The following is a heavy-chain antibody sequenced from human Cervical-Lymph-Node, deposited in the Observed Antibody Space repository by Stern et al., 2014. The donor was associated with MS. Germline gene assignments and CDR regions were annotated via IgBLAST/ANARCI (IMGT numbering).Heavy chain of an antibody. D-gene: IGHD3-10*01. CDR2: ISNDAKNT. CDR3: VPGSGAFDF. CDR1: GFTFSSYA. V-gene: IGHV3-30*03. Sequence: VQLVESGGCAVQPGRSLRLSCAASGFTFSSYAMHWVRQAPGKGLEWVAVISNDAKNTNYADSVMGRFRISRDNSKSALDLQMNSLRMEDAAQYYCVPGSGAFDFWGQGTLVAVSS. J-gene: IGHJ4*02.